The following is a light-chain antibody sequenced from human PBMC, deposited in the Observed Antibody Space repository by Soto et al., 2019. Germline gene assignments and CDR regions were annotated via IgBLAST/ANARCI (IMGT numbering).Light chain of an antibody. J-gene: IGLJ1*01. CDR3: CSYGGTYTYV. CDR1: SFDVGSYDL. V-gene: IGLV2-23*02. CDR2: EVF. Sequence: SVLTQPASVSGSPGQSITISCTGTSFDVGSYDLVSWYQQHPGKAPKLLIYEVFKRPSGVFHRFSGSKSGNTASLTISGLQTEDEADYYCCSYGGTYTYVFXTGTKLTVL.